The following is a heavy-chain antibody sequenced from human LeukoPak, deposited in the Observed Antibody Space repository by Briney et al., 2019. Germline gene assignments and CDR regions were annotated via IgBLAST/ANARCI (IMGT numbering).Heavy chain of an antibody. CDR2: IWYDGSNK. Sequence: QPGGSLRLSCAASGFSFSTYGMLWVRQAPGKGLEWVAVIWYDGSNKYYADSVKGRFTISRDNSKNTLYLQMNSLRVEDTAVYYRARGGPEWPLDYWGQGTLVTVST. D-gene: IGHD3-3*01. V-gene: IGHV3-33*01. CDR1: GFSFSTYG. CDR3: ARGGPEWPLDY. J-gene: IGHJ4*02.